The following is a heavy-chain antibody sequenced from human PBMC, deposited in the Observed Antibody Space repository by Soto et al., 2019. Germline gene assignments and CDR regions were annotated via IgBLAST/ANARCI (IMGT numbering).Heavy chain of an antibody. CDR2: LYSGGKS. Sequence: SGGSLRLSFAASGFNFDNSYMSWVRQAPGKGLEWVAILYSGGKSYYAESGRGRFTISRDISKNTLDLQMNRLTADDTAVYYCSKNNVAPAFVGFEYWGQGTLVTVSS. J-gene: IGHJ4*02. CDR1: GFNFDNSY. CDR3: SKNNVAPAFVGFEY. V-gene: IGHV3-53*01. D-gene: IGHD2-2*01.